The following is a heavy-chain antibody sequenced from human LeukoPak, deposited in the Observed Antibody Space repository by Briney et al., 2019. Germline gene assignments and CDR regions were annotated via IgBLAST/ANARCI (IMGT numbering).Heavy chain of an antibody. J-gene: IGHJ6*03. Sequence: SETLSLTCAVYGGSFSVYYWSWIRQPPGKGLEWIGEINHSGSTNYNPSLKSRVTISVDTSKNQFSLKLSSVTAADTAVYYCARVKQLVPLYYYYMDVWGKGTTVTVSS. V-gene: IGHV4-34*01. CDR1: GGSFSVYY. CDR2: INHSGST. D-gene: IGHD6-6*01. CDR3: ARVKQLVPLYYYYMDV.